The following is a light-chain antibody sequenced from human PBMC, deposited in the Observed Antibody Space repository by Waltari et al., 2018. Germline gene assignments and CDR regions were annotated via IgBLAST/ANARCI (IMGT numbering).Light chain of an antibody. CDR2: DAS. V-gene: IGKV3-11*01. J-gene: IGKJ5*01. CDR1: QSVSSY. Sequence: IVFTQSPATLSLSPGERATLSCRASQSVSSYLAWYQQKPGQAPRLLIYDASNRATGIPARLSGSGSGTDFTLTISSLEPEDFAVYYCQQRSNWPPSITFGQGTRLEIK. CDR3: QQRSNWPPSIT.